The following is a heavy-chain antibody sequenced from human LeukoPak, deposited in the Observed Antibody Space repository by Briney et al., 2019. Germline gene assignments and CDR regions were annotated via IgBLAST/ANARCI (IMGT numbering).Heavy chain of an antibody. CDR2: ISGSGGST. J-gene: IGHJ4*02. V-gene: IGHV3-23*01. Sequence: GGSLRLSCAASGFTFSSYAMSWVRQAPGRGLEWVSAISGSGGSTYYADSVKGRFTISRDNSKNTLYLQMNSLRAEDTAVYYCAKAVVVAAKGVGYFDYWGQGTLVTVSS. CDR3: AKAVVVAAKGVGYFDY. CDR1: GFTFSSYA. D-gene: IGHD2-15*01.